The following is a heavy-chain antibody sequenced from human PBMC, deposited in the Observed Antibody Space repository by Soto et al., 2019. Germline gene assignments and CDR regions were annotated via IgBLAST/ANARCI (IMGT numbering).Heavy chain of an antibody. V-gene: IGHV1-8*01. D-gene: IGHD2-2*01. CDR3: ARFVRHQLPTIDF. Sequence: ASVKVSCKASGYTFTNYDINWLRQATGQGLEWMGWMNPESGNIGYAEKFQGRVTMTRDTSISTAYMDLIGLRSDDTAVYYCARFVRHQLPTIDFWGQGTLVTVSS. CDR1: GYTFTNYD. J-gene: IGHJ4*02. CDR2: MNPESGNI.